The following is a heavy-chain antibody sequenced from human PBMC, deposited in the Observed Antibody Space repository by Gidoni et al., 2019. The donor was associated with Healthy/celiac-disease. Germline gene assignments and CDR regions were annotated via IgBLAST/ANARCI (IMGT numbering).Heavy chain of an antibody. CDR1: GGSFSGYY. CDR2: INHSGST. V-gene: IGHV4-34*01. D-gene: IGHD3-10*01. CDR3: ARGPYYYGSGSLRTYNWFDP. Sequence: QVQLQQWGAGLLKPSETLSLTCAVYGGSFSGYYWSWIRQPPGKGLEWIGEINHSGSTNYNPSLKSRVTISVDTSKNQFSLKLSSVTAADTAVYYCARGPYYYGSGSLRTYNWFDPWGQGTLVTVSS. J-gene: IGHJ5*02.